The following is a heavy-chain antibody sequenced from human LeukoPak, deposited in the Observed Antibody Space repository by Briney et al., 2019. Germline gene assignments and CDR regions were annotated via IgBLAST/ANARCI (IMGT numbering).Heavy chain of an antibody. CDR2: IWYDGSNK. J-gene: IGHJ3*02. V-gene: IGHV3-33*01. CDR3: ARVFRLFAVRGINAFDI. D-gene: IGHD3-10*01. Sequence: HPGRSLRLSCAASGFTFSSYGMHWVRQAPGKGLEWVAVIWYDGSNKYYADSVKGRFTISRDNSKNTLYLQMNSLRAEDTAVYYCARVFRLFAVRGINAFDIWGQGTMVTVSS. CDR1: GFTFSSYG.